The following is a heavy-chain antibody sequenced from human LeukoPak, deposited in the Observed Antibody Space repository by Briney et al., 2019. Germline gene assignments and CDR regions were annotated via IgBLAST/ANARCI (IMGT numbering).Heavy chain of an antibody. CDR3: ARLYYDSSGYYYYYYYMDV. J-gene: IGHJ6*03. CDR1: GGSFRGYY. Sequence: SETLSHTCAVYGGSFRGYYWSWIRQPPGKGLEWIGEINHSGSTNYNPSLKSRVTISVDTSKNQFSLKLSFVTAADSAVYYCARLYYDSSGYYYYYYYMDVWGKGTTVTVSS. D-gene: IGHD3-22*01. CDR2: INHSGST. V-gene: IGHV4-34*01.